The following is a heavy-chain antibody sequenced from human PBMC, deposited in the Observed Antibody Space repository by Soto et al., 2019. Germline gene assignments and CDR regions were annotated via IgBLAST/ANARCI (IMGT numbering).Heavy chain of an antibody. Sequence: PSETKSLTSTVAGGYTSGSSYYWGWIRQPPGKGLEWIGSIYYSGSTYYNPSLKSRVTISVDTSKNQFSLKLSSVTAADTAVYYCARLRVGGYSYGWVDYWGRGTLVTVS. CDR1: GGYTSGSSYY. CDR3: ARLRVGGYSYGWVDY. J-gene: IGHJ4*02. CDR2: IYYSGST. V-gene: IGHV4-39*01. D-gene: IGHD5-18*01.